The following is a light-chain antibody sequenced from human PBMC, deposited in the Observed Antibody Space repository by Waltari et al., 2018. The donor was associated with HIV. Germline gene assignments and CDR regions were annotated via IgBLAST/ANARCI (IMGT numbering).Light chain of an antibody. CDR1: SSNIGSNP. J-gene: IGLJ1*01. V-gene: IGLV1-44*01. CDR2: SNN. CDR3: AAWDDSLNGNV. Sequence: QSVVTQPPSASGTPGQRVTISCSGSSSNIGSNPVHWYQQLPGTAPKLLYYSNNQRPSGVPDRFSGSKSGTSASLAISGLQSEDEADYYCAAWDDSLNGNVFGTGTKVTVL.